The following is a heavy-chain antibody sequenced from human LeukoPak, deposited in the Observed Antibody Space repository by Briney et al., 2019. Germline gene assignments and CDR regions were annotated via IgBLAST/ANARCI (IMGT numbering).Heavy chain of an antibody. V-gene: IGHV3-66*01. Sequence: GGSLRLSCAASGFTVSSNYTSWVRLVPGKGLEWVSVIYNSGRTYYSDSVRGRFTISRDNSRNTVYLQMNSLRAEDTAVYYCARESNSGYYLSYWGQGTLVTVSS. CDR2: IYNSGRT. D-gene: IGHD3-22*01. CDR3: ARESNSGYYLSY. CDR1: GFTVSSNY. J-gene: IGHJ4*02.